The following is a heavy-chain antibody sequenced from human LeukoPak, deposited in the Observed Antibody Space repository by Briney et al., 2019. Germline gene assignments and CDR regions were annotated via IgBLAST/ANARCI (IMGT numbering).Heavy chain of an antibody. CDR1: GGSISSYY. V-gene: IGHV4-4*07. Sequence: PSETLSLTCTVSGGSISSYYWSWIRQPAGKGLEWIGRIYTSGSTNYNPSLKSRVTMSVDTSKNQSSLKLSSVTAADTAVYYCARELLGGYVWGSYPLYFDYWGQGTLVTVSS. CDR2: IYTSGST. J-gene: IGHJ4*02. D-gene: IGHD3-16*02. CDR3: ARELLGGYVWGSYPLYFDY.